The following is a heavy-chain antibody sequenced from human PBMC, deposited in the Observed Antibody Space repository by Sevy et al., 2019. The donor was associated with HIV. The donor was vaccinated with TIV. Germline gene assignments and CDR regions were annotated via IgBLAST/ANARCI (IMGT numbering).Heavy chain of an antibody. CDR1: GFTFSNAW. CDR3: TTATPSTGTRGYFDY. CDR2: IKSKTDGGTK. D-gene: IGHD1-7*01. J-gene: IGHJ4*02. Sequence: GGSLRLSCAASGFTFSNAWMSWVRQAPGKGLEWVGRIKSKTDGGTKDYAAPVKGRFTISRDDSKNTLYLQMNSLKTEDTAVYYSTTATPSTGTRGYFDYWGQGTLVTDSS. V-gene: IGHV3-15*01.